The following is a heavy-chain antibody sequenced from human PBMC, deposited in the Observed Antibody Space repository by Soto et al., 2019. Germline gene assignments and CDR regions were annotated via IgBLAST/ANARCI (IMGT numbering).Heavy chain of an antibody. J-gene: IGHJ3*02. D-gene: IGHD3-10*01. V-gene: IGHV4-39*01. CDR3: ARLSGGFFDYDGSGSYYSDAFDI. Sequence: PSETLSLTCTVSGGSISSSSYYWGWIRQPPGKGLEWIGSIYYSGSTYYNPSLKSRVTISVDTSKNQFSLKLSSVTAADTAVYYCARLSGGFFDYDGSGSYYSDAFDIWGQGTMVTVSS. CDR1: GGSISSSSYY. CDR2: IYYSGST.